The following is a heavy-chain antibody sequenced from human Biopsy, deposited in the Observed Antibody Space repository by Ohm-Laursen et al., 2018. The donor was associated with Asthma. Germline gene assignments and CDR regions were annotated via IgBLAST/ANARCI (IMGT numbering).Heavy chain of an antibody. CDR2: ISWNSGSI. V-gene: IGHV3-9*01. J-gene: IGHJ4*02. D-gene: IGHD1-26*01. CDR3: AKGEWELLEANFDY. CDR1: GFTFADYA. Sequence: SLRLSCAASGFTFADYAMHWVRQDPGKGLEWVSGISWNSGSIGYADSVKGRFTISRDNAKNSLYLQMNSLRAEDTALYYCAKGEWELLEANFDYWGQGTLVTVSS.